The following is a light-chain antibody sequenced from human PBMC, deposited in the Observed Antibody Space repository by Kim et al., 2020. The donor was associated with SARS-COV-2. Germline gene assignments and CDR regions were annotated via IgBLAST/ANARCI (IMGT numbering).Light chain of an antibody. J-gene: IGLJ2*01. CDR3: QTWGTGAKGV. CDR2: LNSDGSH. CDR1: RGHSSYA. V-gene: IGLV4-69*01. Sequence: VKLTCTLSRGHSSYAIAWHQQQPEKGPRYLMKLNSDGSHSKGNGIPDRFSGSSSGAERYLTISSLQSEDEADYYCQTWGTGAKGVFGGGTQLTVL.